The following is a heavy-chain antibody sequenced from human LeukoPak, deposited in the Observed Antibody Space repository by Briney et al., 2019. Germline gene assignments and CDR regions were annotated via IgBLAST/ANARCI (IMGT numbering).Heavy chain of an antibody. D-gene: IGHD4-17*01. CDR3: ARGRKDTVTIHFDY. J-gene: IGHJ4*02. Sequence: GASVKVSCKASGYTFTGYYMHWVRQAPGQGLEWMGWISAYNGNTNYAQKLQGRVTMTTDTSTSTAYMELRSLRSDDTAVYYCARGRKDTVTIHFDYWGQGTLVTVSS. V-gene: IGHV1-18*04. CDR2: ISAYNGNT. CDR1: GYTFTGYY.